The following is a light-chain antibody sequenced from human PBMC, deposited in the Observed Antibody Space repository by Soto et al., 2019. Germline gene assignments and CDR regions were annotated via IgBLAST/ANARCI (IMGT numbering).Light chain of an antibody. J-gene: IGKJ2*01. CDR3: QQSYSTAMYT. CDR2: AAS. Sequence: DIQMTQSPSSLSASVGDRVTITCRASQSISSYLNWYQQKPGKAPKLLIYAASSLQSGVPSRFSGSGSGTDFTLTISSLQPEDFATYYCQQSYSTAMYTFGQGTKVDTK. CDR1: QSISSY. V-gene: IGKV1-39*01.